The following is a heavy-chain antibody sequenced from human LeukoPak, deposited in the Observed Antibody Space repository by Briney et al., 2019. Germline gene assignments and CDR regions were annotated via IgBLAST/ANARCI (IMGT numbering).Heavy chain of an antibody. D-gene: IGHD4-23*01. CDR2: IIPIFGTA. CDR1: GYTFTIYG. V-gene: IGHV1-69*06. J-gene: IGHJ5*02. Sequence: SVKVSCKASGYTFTIYGISWVRQAPGQGLEWMGGIIPIFGTANYAQKFQGRVTITADKSTSTAYMELSSLRSEDTAVYYCARDPMGPTGGNSAWFDPWGQGTLVTVSS. CDR3: ARDPMGPTGGNSAWFDP.